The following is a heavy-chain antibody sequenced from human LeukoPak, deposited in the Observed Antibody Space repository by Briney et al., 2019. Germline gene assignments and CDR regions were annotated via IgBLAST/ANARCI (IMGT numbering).Heavy chain of an antibody. CDR3: ARSGYYYDSSGYYW. J-gene: IGHJ4*02. D-gene: IGHD3-22*01. CDR1: GGSISSYY. CDR2: IYYSGST. Sequence: SETLSLTCTVSGGSISSYYWSWLRQPPGKGLEWIGYIYYSGSTNYNPSLKSRVTISVDTSKNQFSLKLSSVTAADTAVYYCARSGYYYDSSGYYWWGQGTLVTVSS. V-gene: IGHV4-59*01.